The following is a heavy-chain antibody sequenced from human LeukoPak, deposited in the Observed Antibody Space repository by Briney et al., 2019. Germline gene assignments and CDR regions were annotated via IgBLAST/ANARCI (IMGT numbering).Heavy chain of an antibody. D-gene: IGHD3-10*01. CDR1: GYTFTIYG. V-gene: IGHV1-18*04. CDR3: ARGPYGSGSYYIPLDY. J-gene: IGHJ4*02. CDR2: ISAYNGNT. Sequence: GASVKVSCKASGYTFTIYGISWVRQAPGQGLEWMGWISAYNGNTNYAQKLPGRATMTTDTSTSTAYMELRGLRSDDTAVYYCARGPYGSGSYYIPLDYWGQGTLVTVSS.